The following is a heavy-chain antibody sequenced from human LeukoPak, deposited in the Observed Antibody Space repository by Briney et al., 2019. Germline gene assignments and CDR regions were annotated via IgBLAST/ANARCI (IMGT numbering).Heavy chain of an antibody. CDR2: LYIGGNT. J-gene: IGHJ4*02. CDR3: ARDMEDYDSSGYSDY. CDR1: GLTVNNNY. Sequence: PGGSLRLSCAASGLTVNNNYMNWVRQAPGKGLEWVSGLYIGGNTYYADSVRGRFTISRDNSKNTLYLQMNSLRAEDTAVYYCARDMEDYDSSGYSDYWGQGTLVTVSS. V-gene: IGHV3-53*01. D-gene: IGHD3-22*01.